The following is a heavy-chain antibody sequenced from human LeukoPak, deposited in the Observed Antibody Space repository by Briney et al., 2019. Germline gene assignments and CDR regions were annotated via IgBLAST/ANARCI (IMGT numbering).Heavy chain of an antibody. CDR2: ISAYNGNT. Sequence: ASVKVSCKASGYTFTSYGISWVRQAPGQGLEWMGWISAYNGNTNYAQKLQGRVTMTTDTSTSTAYMELRSLRSDDTAVYYCARDQGEGIRELPDAFDIWGQGTMVTVSS. CDR3: ARDQGEGIRELPDAFDI. V-gene: IGHV1-18*01. J-gene: IGHJ3*02. CDR1: GYTFTSYG. D-gene: IGHD1-26*01.